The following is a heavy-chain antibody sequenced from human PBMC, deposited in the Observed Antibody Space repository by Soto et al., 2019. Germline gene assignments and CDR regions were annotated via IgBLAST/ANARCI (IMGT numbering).Heavy chain of an antibody. Sequence: SETLSLTCTVSGVSVSSGSFYWAWIRQPPGKGLEWIGYIYYSGSTNYNPSLKSRVTISVDTSKNQFSLKLSSVTAADTAVYYCARSRLLWFGELNGSPNYYYGMDVWGQGTTVTVSS. D-gene: IGHD3-10*01. CDR2: IYYSGST. CDR3: ARSRLLWFGELNGSPNYYYGMDV. CDR1: GVSVSSGSFY. J-gene: IGHJ6*02. V-gene: IGHV4-61*01.